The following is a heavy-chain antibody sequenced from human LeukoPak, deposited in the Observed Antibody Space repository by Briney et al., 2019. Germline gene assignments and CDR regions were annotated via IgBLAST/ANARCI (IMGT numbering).Heavy chain of an antibody. CDR2: ISGGDTST. CDR1: GFTFSSYA. J-gene: IGHJ4*02. Sequence: GGSLRLSYAASGFTFSSYAMNWVRQAPGKGLEWVSTISGGDTSTFYADSVKGRFTISRDNSKNTLYLQMNNLRAEDTAVYYCAKNLNGGNTHSDYWGQGTLVTVSS. D-gene: IGHD4-23*01. V-gene: IGHV3-23*01. CDR3: AKNLNGGNTHSDY.